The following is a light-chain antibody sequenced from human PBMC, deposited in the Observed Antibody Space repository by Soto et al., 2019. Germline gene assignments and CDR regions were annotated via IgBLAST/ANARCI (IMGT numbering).Light chain of an antibody. CDR3: QQYGSSPRT. V-gene: IGKV3-20*01. CDR2: GAS. Sequence: EIVLTQSPGTLSLSLGEKATLSCRASQSVTSGYLAWYHQKPGQPPRLLIYGASSRATGIPDRFSGSGSGTDFTLTISRLEPEDFAVYYCQQYGSSPRTFGQGTKVDIK. CDR1: QSVTSGY. J-gene: IGKJ1*01.